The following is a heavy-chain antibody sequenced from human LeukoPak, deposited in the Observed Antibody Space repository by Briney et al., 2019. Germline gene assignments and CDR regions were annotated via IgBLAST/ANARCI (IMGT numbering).Heavy chain of an antibody. CDR1: GFTFDDYA. V-gene: IGHV3-9*01. J-gene: IGHJ4*02. CDR2: ISWNSGTI. CDR3: GKDIRPGGLYGGNGGIDY. Sequence: PGRSLRLSCAASGFTFDDYAMHWVRQAPGKGPEWVSGISWNSGTIGYADSVKGRFTISRDNAKTSLYLEMNSLRAEDTAFYYWGKDIRPGGLYGGNGGIDYWGPGTLVTVSS. D-gene: IGHD4-23*01.